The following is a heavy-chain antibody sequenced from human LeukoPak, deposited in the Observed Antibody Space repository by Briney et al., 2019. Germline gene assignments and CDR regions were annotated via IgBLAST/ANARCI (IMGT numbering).Heavy chain of an antibody. Sequence: GGTLRLSCAASGFTFSSYAMSWVRQAPGKGLEWVSVISGSGGDTYYADSVKGRFTISRDNSKNTLFLQMNSLRAEDTAVYYCARDLYGGNSESAFDIWGQGTMVTVSS. V-gene: IGHV3-23*01. CDR2: ISGSGGDT. D-gene: IGHD4-23*01. CDR3: ARDLYGGNSESAFDI. J-gene: IGHJ3*02. CDR1: GFTFSSYA.